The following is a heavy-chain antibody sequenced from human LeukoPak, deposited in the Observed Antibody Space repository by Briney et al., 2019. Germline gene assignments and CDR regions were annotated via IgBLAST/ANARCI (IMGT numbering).Heavy chain of an antibody. V-gene: IGHV3-23*01. CDR1: GFTFSSYA. Sequence: GGSLRLSCAASGFTFSSYAMSWVRQAPGKGLEWVSAISGSGGSTYYADSVKGRFTISRDNSKNTLYLQMNSLRAEDTAVYYCARVREQLERRSAFDIWGQGTMVTVSS. CDR2: ISGSGGST. D-gene: IGHD1-1*01. CDR3: ARVREQLERRSAFDI. J-gene: IGHJ3*02.